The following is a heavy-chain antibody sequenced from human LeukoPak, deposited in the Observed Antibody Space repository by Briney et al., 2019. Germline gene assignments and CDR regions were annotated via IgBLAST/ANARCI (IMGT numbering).Heavy chain of an antibody. CDR1: GFTVSSNS. CDR2: IYSDNT. CDR3: ARRAGAYSHPYDY. Sequence: GGSLRLSCTVSGFTVSSNSMSWVRQAPGKGLEWVSFIYSDNTHYSNSVKGRFTISKDNSKNTQYLQMNSLRAEDTAVYYCARRAGAYSHPYDYWGQGTLVTVSS. J-gene: IGHJ4*02. D-gene: IGHD4/OR15-4a*01. V-gene: IGHV3-53*01.